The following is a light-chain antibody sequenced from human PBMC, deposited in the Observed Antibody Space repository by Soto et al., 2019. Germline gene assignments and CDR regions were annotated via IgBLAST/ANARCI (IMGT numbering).Light chain of an antibody. CDR1: HDY. J-gene: IGLJ2*01. CDR3: SSDTSNNTLV. CDR2: ELN. V-gene: IGLV2-14*01. Sequence: QSALTQPASVSGSPGQSITISCTGTHDYVSWYQQHPGKAPRLMTYELNKRPSGVSNRFSGSKSDNTASLTISGLQAEDEADYYCSSDTSNNTLVFGGGTKLTVL.